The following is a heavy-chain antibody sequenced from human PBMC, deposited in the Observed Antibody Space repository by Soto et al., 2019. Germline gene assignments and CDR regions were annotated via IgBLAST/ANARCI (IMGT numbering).Heavy chain of an antibody. Sequence: QVHLVQSGAEVKEPGSSVKVSCSASGGTFSTFSINWVRQAPGQGLEWMGGIIPILTAANYAQRFQGKLTITADDSTRTAYMALSSLTSEDTAVYFCAGTWGLERRELDSWGQGTLVTVSS. CDR2: IIPILTAA. V-gene: IGHV1-69*01. CDR3: AGTWGLERRELDS. J-gene: IGHJ4*02. D-gene: IGHD1-1*01. CDR1: GGTFSTFS.